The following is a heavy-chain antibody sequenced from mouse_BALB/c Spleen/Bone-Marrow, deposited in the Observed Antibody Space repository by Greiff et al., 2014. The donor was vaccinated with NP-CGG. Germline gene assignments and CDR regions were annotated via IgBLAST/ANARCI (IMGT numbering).Heavy chain of an antibody. D-gene: IGHD2-10*02. CDR2: IFPGTVTP. CDR1: GYTFTSYW. V-gene: IGHV1S132*01. CDR3: ARRGYGYLDC. Sequence: QVQLQQSGAELVKPGASVKLSCKTSGYTFTSYWIQWVKQRPGQGLGWIGEIFPGTVTPYYNEKFKGKATLTIDTSSSTASMQLSSLTSEDSAVYFCARRGYGYLDCWGQGTTLTVSS. J-gene: IGHJ2*01.